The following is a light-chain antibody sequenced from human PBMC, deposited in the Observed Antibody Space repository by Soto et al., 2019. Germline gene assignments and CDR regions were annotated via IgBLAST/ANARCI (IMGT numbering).Light chain of an antibody. J-gene: IGKJ3*01. CDR1: QDISNY. CDR3: QQYDHLPFT. Sequence: DIQMTHSPCSLSASVIDRVTITCQASQDISNYLNWYQQKPGKAPKLLICDASNLEPGVPSRFSGSGSGTDFTFTISSLQPEDIATYYCQQYDHLPFTFGPGTKVDIK. V-gene: IGKV1-33*01. CDR2: DAS.